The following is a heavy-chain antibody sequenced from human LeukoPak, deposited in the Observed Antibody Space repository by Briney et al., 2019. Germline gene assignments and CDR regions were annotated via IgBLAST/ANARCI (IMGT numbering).Heavy chain of an antibody. Sequence: TGGSLRLSCAASGFTFSSYAMHWVRQAPGKGLEWVAVISYDGSNKYYADSVKGRFTISRDNSKNTLYLQMNSLRAEDTAVYYCARGSDGSGSFYYFDYWGQGTLVTVSS. CDR1: GFTFSSYA. CDR3: ARGSDGSGSFYYFDY. V-gene: IGHV3-30-3*01. CDR2: ISYDGSNK. D-gene: IGHD3-10*01. J-gene: IGHJ4*02.